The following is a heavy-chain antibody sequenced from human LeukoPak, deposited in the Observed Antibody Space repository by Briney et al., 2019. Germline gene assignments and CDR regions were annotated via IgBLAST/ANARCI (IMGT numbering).Heavy chain of an antibody. V-gene: IGHV3-21*01. D-gene: IGHD4-17*01. Sequence: GGSLRLSCAASGFTFSSYNMNWVRQAPGKGLEWVSSISNSSNYIYYAHSVKGRFTISRDNAKNSLYLEMNSLSAEDTAVYHCVSDSDDYGDHPPRRFDYWGQATLVTVSS. CDR2: ISNSSNYI. CDR1: GFTFSSYN. J-gene: IGHJ4*02. CDR3: VSDSDDYGDHPPRRFDY.